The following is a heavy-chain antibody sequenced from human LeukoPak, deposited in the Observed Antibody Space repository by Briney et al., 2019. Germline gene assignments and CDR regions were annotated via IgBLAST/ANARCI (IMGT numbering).Heavy chain of an antibody. D-gene: IGHD3-22*01. V-gene: IGHV3-30-3*01. CDR2: ISYDGSNK. J-gene: IGHJ4*02. CDR3: ARDFGYYDSRRFGY. Sequence: GGSLRLSCAASGFTFSSYAMHWVRQAPGKGLEWVAVISYDGSNKYYADSVKGRFTISRDNSKNTLYLQMNSLRAKDTAVYYCARDFGYYDSRRFGYWSQGTLVTVSS. CDR1: GFTFSSYA.